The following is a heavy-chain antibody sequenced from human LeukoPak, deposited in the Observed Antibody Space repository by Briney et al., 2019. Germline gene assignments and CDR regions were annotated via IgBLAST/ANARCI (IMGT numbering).Heavy chain of an antibody. J-gene: IGHJ4*02. D-gene: IGHD4-17*01. Sequence: GGSLRLSCAASGFTFSSYGMHWVRQAPGKGLEWVAVISYDGSNKYYADSVKGRFTISRDNSKNTLYLQMNSLRAEDTAVCYCVGDYGGIDYWGQGTLVTVSS. CDR2: ISYDGSNK. V-gene: IGHV3-30*03. CDR1: GFTFSSYG. CDR3: VGDYGGIDY.